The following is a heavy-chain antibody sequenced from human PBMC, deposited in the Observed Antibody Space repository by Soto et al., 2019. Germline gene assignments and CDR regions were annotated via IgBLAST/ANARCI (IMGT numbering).Heavy chain of an antibody. V-gene: IGHV4-4*02. CDR3: ARIRDRGYSGYGYFDY. J-gene: IGHJ4*02. CDR2: IYHSGST. CDR1: SGSISSSNW. D-gene: IGHD5-12*01. Sequence: SETLSLTCAVSSGSISSSNWWSWVRQPPGKGLEWIGEIYHSGSTNYNPSLKSRVTISVDKSKNQFSLKLSSVTAADTAVYYCARIRDRGYSGYGYFDYWGQGTLVTVSS.